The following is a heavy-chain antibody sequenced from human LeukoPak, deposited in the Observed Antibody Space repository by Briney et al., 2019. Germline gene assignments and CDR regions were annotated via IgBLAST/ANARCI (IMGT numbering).Heavy chain of an antibody. Sequence: PGGSLRLSCAASGFTFSSYGMHWVRQAPGKGLEWVAVISYDGSNKYYADSVKGRFTISRDNSKNTLYLQMNSLRAEDTAVYYCAKSPSNTVVLSPFDYWGQGTLVTVSS. CDR2: ISYDGSNK. D-gene: IGHD4-23*01. J-gene: IGHJ4*02. V-gene: IGHV3-30*18. CDR3: AKSPSNTVVLSPFDY. CDR1: GFTFSSYG.